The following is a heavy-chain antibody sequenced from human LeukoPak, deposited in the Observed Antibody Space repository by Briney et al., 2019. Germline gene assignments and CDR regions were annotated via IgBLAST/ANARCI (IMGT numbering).Heavy chain of an antibody. CDR3: ARGRYCSSTSCYGGYYYYYYGMDV. CDR2: VNHSGST. Sequence: SGTLSLTCAVYGGSFSGYYWSWSRQPPGEGLEWIGEVNHSGSTNYNPSLKSRVTISVDTSKNQFSLKLSSVTAADTAVYYCARGRYCSSTSCYGGYYYYYYGMDVWGKGTTVTVSS. D-gene: IGHD2-2*01. CDR1: GGSFSGYY. V-gene: IGHV4-34*01. J-gene: IGHJ6*04.